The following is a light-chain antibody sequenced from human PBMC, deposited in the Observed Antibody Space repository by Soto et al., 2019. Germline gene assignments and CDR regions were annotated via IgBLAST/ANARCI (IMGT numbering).Light chain of an antibody. J-gene: IGKJ3*01. V-gene: IGKV3-20*01. CDR2: GAS. CDR1: QSVSSNY. Sequence: EIVMTQSPATLSVSPGERATLSCRASQSVSSNYLAWYQQKPGQAPRLLIYGASNRATGIPARFSGSGSGTDFTLTISRLEPEDFAVYYCQQYGGSFRVFGPGTKVDIK. CDR3: QQYGGSFRV.